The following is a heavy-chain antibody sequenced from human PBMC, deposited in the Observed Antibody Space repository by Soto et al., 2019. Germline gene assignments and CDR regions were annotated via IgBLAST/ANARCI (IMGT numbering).Heavy chain of an antibody. D-gene: IGHD3-9*01. CDR2: IIPIFGTA. Sequence: QVQLVQSGAEVKKPGSSVKVYCKASGGTFSSYDISWVRQAPGQGLAWMGGIIPIFGTANYAQKFQGRVTITADESTSTAYMELSSLRSEDTAVYYCARDDILTGYKDYYYYYGMDVWGQGTTVTVSS. J-gene: IGHJ6*02. CDR3: ARDDILTGYKDYYYYYGMDV. V-gene: IGHV1-69*01. CDR1: GGTFSSYD.